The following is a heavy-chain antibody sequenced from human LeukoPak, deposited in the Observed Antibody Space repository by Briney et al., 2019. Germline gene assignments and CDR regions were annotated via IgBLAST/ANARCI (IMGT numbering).Heavy chain of an antibody. CDR1: GYTFTGYY. CDR2: INPNSGGT. Sequence: ASVKVSCKASGYTFTGYYIHWVRQAPGQGLEWMVWINPNSGGTNYAQKFQGRVTMTRDTSISTAYMEVSRLRSDDTAVYYCARSECSGGICFDAFNIWGQGTMVTVSS. CDR3: ARSECSGGICFDAFNI. D-gene: IGHD2-15*01. V-gene: IGHV1-2*02. J-gene: IGHJ3*02.